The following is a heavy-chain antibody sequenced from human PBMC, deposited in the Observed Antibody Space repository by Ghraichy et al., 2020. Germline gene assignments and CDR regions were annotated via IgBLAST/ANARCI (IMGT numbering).Heavy chain of an antibody. V-gene: IGHV4-39*01. CDR3: APQGIRFFYNWFDP. Sequence: SETLSLTCTVSGGSISSSSYYWGWIRQPPGKGLEWIGSIYYSGSTYYKPSLKSRVTISVDTSKNQFSLKLSSVTAADTAVYYCAPQGIRFFYNWFDPWGQGTLVTVSS. D-gene: IGHD6-13*01. CDR1: GGSISSSSYY. J-gene: IGHJ5*02. CDR2: IYYSGST.